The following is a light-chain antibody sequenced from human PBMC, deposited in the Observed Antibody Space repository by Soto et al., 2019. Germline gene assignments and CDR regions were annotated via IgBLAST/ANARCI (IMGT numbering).Light chain of an antibody. V-gene: IGLV2-14*02. Sequence: QSVLTQPASVSGSPGQSITISCTGTSSDVGNYNLVSWYQQHPGKAPKLMIYEVSNRPSGVSNRFSGSKSGNTASLTISGLQAEDEADYYCSSYTSSSTFPFGTGTKVTVL. CDR1: SSDVGNYNL. J-gene: IGLJ1*01. CDR2: EVS. CDR3: SSYTSSSTFP.